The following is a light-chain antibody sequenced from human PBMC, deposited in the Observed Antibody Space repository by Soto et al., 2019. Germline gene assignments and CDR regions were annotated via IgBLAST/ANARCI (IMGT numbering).Light chain of an antibody. V-gene: IGLV2-14*03. CDR1: SSDIGGYNY. Sequence: QSALTQSASVSGSPGQSITISCTGTSSDIGGYNYVSWYQQHPGKAPKLRIYDVSDRPSGVSNRFSGSKSGNTASLTISGLQAEDEADYYCGSYASSNTVLFGGGTQLTVL. CDR2: DVS. J-gene: IGLJ2*01. CDR3: GSYASSNTVL.